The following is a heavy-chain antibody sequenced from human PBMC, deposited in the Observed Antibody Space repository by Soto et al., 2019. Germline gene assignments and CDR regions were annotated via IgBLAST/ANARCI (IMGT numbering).Heavy chain of an antibody. D-gene: IGHD3-16*01. V-gene: IGHV3-21*01. J-gene: IGHJ4*02. CDR2: ISTGSIYI. CDR1: GFTISSYT. CDR3: ARAILSVGAYPDY. Sequence: EVLLVESGGGLVKPGGPLRLSCAASGFTISSYTMNWVRQAPGKGLDWISSISTGSIYIYYAGSVKGRFTISRDKVKNALFLPMNTPRADYTAVYYCARAILSVGAYPDYWGQGTKVTVSS.